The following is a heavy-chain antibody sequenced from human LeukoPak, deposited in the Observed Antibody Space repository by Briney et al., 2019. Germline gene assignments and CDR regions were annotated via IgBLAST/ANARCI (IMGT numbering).Heavy chain of an antibody. CDR3: TRDQVPLDYAPTPFDY. J-gene: IGHJ4*02. CDR2: IRSKAYGGTI. CDR1: GFTFGDYA. V-gene: IGHV3-49*04. D-gene: IGHD4-17*01. Sequence: PGGSLRLSCTASGFTFGDYAMSWVRQAPGKGLEWVGFIRSKAYGGTIEYAASVKGRFTISRDDSKSIAYLQMNSLKTEDTAVYYCTRDQVPLDYAPTPFDYWGQGTLVTVSS.